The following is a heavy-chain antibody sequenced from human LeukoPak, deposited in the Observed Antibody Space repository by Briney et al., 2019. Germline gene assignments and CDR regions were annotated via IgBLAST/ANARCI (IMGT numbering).Heavy chain of an antibody. CDR3: AKSGYARGEYFDY. D-gene: IGHD3-22*01. CDR2: SNSDASST. Sequence: PGGSLRLFCAASGFTFSSYWMHWVRQAPGKGLVWVSRSNSDASSTSYADSVKGRFTISRDNAKNTLYLQMNSLRAEDTAVYYCAKSGYARGEYFDYLGQGTLVTVSS. V-gene: IGHV3-74*01. CDR1: GFTFSSYW. J-gene: IGHJ4*02.